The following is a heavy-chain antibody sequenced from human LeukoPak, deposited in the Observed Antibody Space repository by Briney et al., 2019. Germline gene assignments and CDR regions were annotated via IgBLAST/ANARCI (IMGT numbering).Heavy chain of an antibody. CDR3: ARHAIAVAAHPTWFDP. J-gene: IGHJ5*02. D-gene: IGHD6-19*01. Sequence: GESLKISCKGSGYSFTSYWIGWVRQMPGKGLEWLGIIYPGDSDTRYSPSFQGQVTISADKSISTAYLQWSSLKASDTAMYYCARHAIAVAAHPTWFDPWGQGTLVTVSS. CDR1: GYSFTSYW. CDR2: IYPGDSDT. V-gene: IGHV5-51*01.